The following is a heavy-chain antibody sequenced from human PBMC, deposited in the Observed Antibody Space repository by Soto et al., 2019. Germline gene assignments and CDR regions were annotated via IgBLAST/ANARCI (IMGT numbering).Heavy chain of an antibody. CDR3: ARNQIRGFQP. D-gene: IGHD1-26*01. CDR1: GGTFTSYD. V-gene: IGHV1-69*06. J-gene: IGHJ1*01. CDR2: IIPIFGTA. Sequence: SVKVSCKGCGGTFTSYDISWVRQAPGQGLEWMGGIIPIFGTANYAQKFQGRVTNTADKTKSTAYMELSSLRSEETAVSNWARNQIRGFQPWGQ.